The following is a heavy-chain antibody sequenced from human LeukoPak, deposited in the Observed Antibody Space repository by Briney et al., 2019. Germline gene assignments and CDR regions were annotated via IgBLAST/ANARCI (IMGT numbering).Heavy chain of an antibody. CDR2: ISSNGGST. V-gene: IGHV3-64*01. Sequence: GGSLRLSCAASGFTFSSYAMHWVRQAPGKGLEYVSAISSNGGSTYYANSVKGRFTISRGNSKNTLYLQMGSLRAEDMAVYYCARFPDWGKGTTVTISS. CDR3: ARFPD. CDR1: GFTFSSYA. J-gene: IGHJ6*04.